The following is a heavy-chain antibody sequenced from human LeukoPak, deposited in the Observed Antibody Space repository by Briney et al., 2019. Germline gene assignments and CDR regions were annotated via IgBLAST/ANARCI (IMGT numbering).Heavy chain of an antibody. V-gene: IGHV1-69*13. Sequence: SVKVSCKASGGTFSSYAISWVRQAPGQGLAWMGGIIPIFGTANYAQKFQGRVTITADESTSTAYMELSSLRSEDTAVYYCAREGYDILTGYHYGQNWFDPWGQGTLVTVSS. D-gene: IGHD3-9*01. CDR3: AREGYDILTGYHYGQNWFDP. CDR1: GGTFSSYA. J-gene: IGHJ5*02. CDR2: IIPIFGTA.